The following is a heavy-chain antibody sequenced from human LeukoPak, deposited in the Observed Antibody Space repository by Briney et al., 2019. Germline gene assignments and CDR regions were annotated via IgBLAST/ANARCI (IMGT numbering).Heavy chain of an antibody. CDR3: ARRYCSSTSCYRQLEY. Sequence: ASVKVTCKASGYTFTSYGISWVRQAPGQGLEWMGWISVYNGNTNYAQKLQGRVTMTTDTSTSTAYMELRSLRSDDTAVYYCARRYCSSTSCYRQLEYWGQGTLVTVSS. D-gene: IGHD2-2*01. J-gene: IGHJ4*02. CDR2: ISVYNGNT. V-gene: IGHV1-18*01. CDR1: GYTFTSYG.